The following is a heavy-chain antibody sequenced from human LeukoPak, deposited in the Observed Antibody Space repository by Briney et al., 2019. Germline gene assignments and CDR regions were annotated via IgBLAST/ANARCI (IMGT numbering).Heavy chain of an antibody. D-gene: IGHD2-15*01. Sequence: GGSLRLSCAASGFTFSSYGMYWVRQAPGKGLEWVAVISYDGSNKYYADSVKGRFTISRDNSKNTLYLQMNSLRAEDTAVYYCARSGDGGYFDYWGQGTLVTVSS. CDR2: ISYDGSNK. J-gene: IGHJ4*02. V-gene: IGHV3-30*03. CDR3: ARSGDGGYFDY. CDR1: GFTFSSYG.